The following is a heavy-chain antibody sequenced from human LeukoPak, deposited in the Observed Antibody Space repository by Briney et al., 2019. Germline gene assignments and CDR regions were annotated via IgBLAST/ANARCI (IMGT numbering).Heavy chain of an antibody. V-gene: IGHV3-21*04. CDR3: ARDLSDFWSGYYIMGY. CDR2: ISSSGSTI. J-gene: IGHJ4*02. CDR1: GFTFSSYS. Sequence: GGSLRLSCAASGFTFSSYSMNWVRQAPGKGLEWVSSISSSGSTIYYADSVKGRFTISRDNAKNSLYLQMNSLRAEDTAVYYCARDLSDFWSGYYIMGYWGQGTLVTVSS. D-gene: IGHD3-3*01.